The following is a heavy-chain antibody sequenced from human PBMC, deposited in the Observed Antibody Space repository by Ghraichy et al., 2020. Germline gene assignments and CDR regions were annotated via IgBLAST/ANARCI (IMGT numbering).Heavy chain of an antibody. CDR3: ARDSLEWELGSGDRALDY. D-gene: IGHD1-26*01. CDR2: IKQDGSEK. Sequence: GGSLRLSCAASGFTFSSYWMSWVRQAPGKGLEWVANIKQDGSEKYYVDSVKGRFTISRDNAKNSLYLQMNSLRAEDTAVYYCARDSLEWELGSGDRALDYWGQGTLVTVSS. J-gene: IGHJ4*02. CDR1: GFTFSSYW. V-gene: IGHV3-7*03.